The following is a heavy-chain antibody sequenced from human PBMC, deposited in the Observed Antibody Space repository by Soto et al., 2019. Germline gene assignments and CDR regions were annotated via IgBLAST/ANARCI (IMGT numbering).Heavy chain of an antibody. V-gene: IGHV3-23*01. J-gene: IGHJ4*02. D-gene: IGHD6-6*01. Sequence: GGSLRLSCAASGFTFSSYVMSWVRQAPGKGLEWVSAISGSGGSTYYADSVKGRFTISRDNSKNTLYLQMNSLRAEDTAVYYCAKVKETYSSSPNFDYWGQGTLVTVSS. CDR1: GFTFSSYV. CDR2: ISGSGGST. CDR3: AKVKETYSSSPNFDY.